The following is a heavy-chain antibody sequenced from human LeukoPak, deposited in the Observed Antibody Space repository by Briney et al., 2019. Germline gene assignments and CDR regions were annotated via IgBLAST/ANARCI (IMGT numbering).Heavy chain of an antibody. V-gene: IGHV4-59*08. CDR3: ARTAIGVVYNWFDP. D-gene: IGHD2-15*01. CDR1: GGSISSYY. Sequence: PSQTLSLTCTVSGGSISSYYWSWIRQPPGKGLEWIGYIYYSGSTNYNPSLKSRVTISVDTSKNQFSLKLSSVTAADTAVYYCARTAIGVVYNWFDPWGQGTLVTVSS. J-gene: IGHJ5*02. CDR2: IYYSGST.